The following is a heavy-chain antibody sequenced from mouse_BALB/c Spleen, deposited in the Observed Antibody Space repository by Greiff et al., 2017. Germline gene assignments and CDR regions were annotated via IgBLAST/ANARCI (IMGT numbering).Heavy chain of an antibody. J-gene: IGHJ3*01. V-gene: IGHV3-2*02. CDR2: ISYSGST. CDR3: ASGYGNYTY. CDR1: GYSITSDYA. Sequence: DVQLQESGPGLVKPSQSLSLTCTVTGYSITSDYAWNWIRQFPGNKLEWMGYISYSGSTSYNPSLKSRISITRDTSKNQFFLQLNSVTTEDTATYYCASGYGNYTYWGQGTLVTVSA. D-gene: IGHD2-1*01.